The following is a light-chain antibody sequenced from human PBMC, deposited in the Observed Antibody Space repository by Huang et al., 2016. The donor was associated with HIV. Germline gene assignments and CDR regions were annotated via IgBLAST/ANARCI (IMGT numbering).Light chain of an antibody. CDR1: QRISTW. CDR3: QHQWT. J-gene: IGKJ1*01. V-gene: IGKV1-5*03. CDR2: KAS. Sequence: DIQVTQSPSTLSAFVGDRVNITCRTSQRISTWLAWYQQRPGKAPNLLISKASNLETWDPSRFSGNVSGTEFTLTINGLQPDDLATYYCQHQWTFGQGTKVEIK.